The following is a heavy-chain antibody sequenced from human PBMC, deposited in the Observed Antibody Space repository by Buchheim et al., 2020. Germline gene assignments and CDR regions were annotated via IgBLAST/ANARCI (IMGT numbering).Heavy chain of an antibody. D-gene: IGHD6-13*01. Sequence: EVQLVESGGGLVQPGGSLRLSCAASGFTFSSYWMSWVRQAPGKGLEWVANIKQDGSEKYYVDSVKGRFTIYRDNAKNSLYLQMNSLRAEDTAVYYCARASIAAAGRGNWFDPWGQGTL. V-gene: IGHV3-7*01. J-gene: IGHJ5*02. CDR3: ARASIAAAGRGNWFDP. CDR1: GFTFSSYW. CDR2: IKQDGSEK.